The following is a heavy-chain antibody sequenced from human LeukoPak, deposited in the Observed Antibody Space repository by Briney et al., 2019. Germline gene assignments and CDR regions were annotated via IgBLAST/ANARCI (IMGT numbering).Heavy chain of an antibody. V-gene: IGHV3-7*03. D-gene: IGHD3-10*01. CDR2: IKQDGSDK. Sequence: GGSLRLSCAASGFTFNSYWMSWVRQAPGKGLEWVANIKQDGSDKYYLDAVKGRFIISKDNTKNSLYLQMNSLRAGDTAVYYCARVRYYGSRSLMFEYWGQGTLVSVSS. J-gene: IGHJ4*02. CDR1: GFTFNSYW. CDR3: ARVRYYGSRSLMFEY.